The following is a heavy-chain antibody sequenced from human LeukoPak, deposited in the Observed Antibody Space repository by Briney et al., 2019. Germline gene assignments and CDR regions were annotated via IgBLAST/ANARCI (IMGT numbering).Heavy chain of an antibody. V-gene: IGHV3-23*01. Sequence: GGSLRLSCAASGFTFSNYAMSWVRQAPGKGLEWVSVISGGGGNTYYADSVKGRFTISRDNSKNTLYLQMNSLRAEDTAVYYCAKAHLAIAAAGTGYFDYWGQGTLVTVSS. CDR2: ISGGGGNT. CDR3: AKAHLAIAAAGTGYFDY. D-gene: IGHD6-13*01. CDR1: GFTFSNYA. J-gene: IGHJ4*02.